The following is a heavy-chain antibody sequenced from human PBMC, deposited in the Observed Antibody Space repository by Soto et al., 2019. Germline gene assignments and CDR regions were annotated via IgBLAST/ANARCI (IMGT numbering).Heavy chain of an antibody. D-gene: IGHD1-26*01. CDR2: ISGSGGST. CDR1: GFTFSSYA. CDR3: AKDKGGSYDPADAFDI. J-gene: IGHJ3*02. V-gene: IGHV3-23*01. Sequence: GGSLRLSCAASGFTFSSYAMSLVRQAPGGGLEWVSAISGSGGSTYYADSVKGRFTISRDNPKNTLYLQMNSLRAEDTAVYYCAKDKGGSYDPADAFDIWGQGTMVTVSS.